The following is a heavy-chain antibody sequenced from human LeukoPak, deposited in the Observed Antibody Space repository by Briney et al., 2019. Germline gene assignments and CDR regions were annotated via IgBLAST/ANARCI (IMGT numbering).Heavy chain of an antibody. Sequence: PGGSLRLSCAASGFTFSSYASSWVRQAPGKGLEWVSAISGSGGSTYYADSVKGRFTISRDNSKNTLYLQMNSLRAEDTAVYYCAKPCRSGSYYPGPGDYWGQGTLVTVSS. CDR3: AKPCRSGSYYPGPGDY. CDR2: ISGSGGST. J-gene: IGHJ4*02. D-gene: IGHD3-10*01. CDR1: GFTFSSYA. V-gene: IGHV3-23*01.